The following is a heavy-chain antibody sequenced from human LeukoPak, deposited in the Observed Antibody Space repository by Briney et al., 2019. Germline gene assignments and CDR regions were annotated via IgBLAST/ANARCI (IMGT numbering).Heavy chain of an antibody. Sequence: SETLSLTCTVSGGSISSYYWGWIRQPPGKGLEWIGYIYYSGSTNYNPSLKSRVTISVDTSKNQFSLKLSSVTAADTAVYYCASGSVDDFWSGPVDYWGQGTLVTVSS. CDR1: GGSISSYY. J-gene: IGHJ4*02. CDR2: IYYSGST. D-gene: IGHD3-3*01. CDR3: ASGSVDDFWSGPVDY. V-gene: IGHV4-59*01.